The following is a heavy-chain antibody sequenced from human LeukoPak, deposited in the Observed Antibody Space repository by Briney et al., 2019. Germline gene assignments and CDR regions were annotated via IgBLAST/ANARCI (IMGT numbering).Heavy chain of an antibody. CDR2: MNPNSGNT. J-gene: IGHJ4*02. CDR3: AREDYYDSGSSDY. CDR1: GHTFTSYD. D-gene: IGHD3-22*01. Sequence: ASVKVSCKASGHTFTSYDINWVRQATGQGLEWMGWMNPNSGNTAYAQKFQGRVTITRNTSISTAYMELSSLRSEDTAIYYCAREDYYDSGSSDYWGQGTLVTVSS. V-gene: IGHV1-8*03.